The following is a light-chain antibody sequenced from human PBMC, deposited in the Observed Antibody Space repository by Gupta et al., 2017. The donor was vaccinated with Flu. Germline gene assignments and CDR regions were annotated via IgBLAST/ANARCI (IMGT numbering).Light chain of an antibody. Sequence: SYELTQPPSVSVSPGQTASITCSGAELGDKYACWYQQKPGQSPVLVIYQDSKRPSGIPERFSGSNSGNTATLTISGTQAMDEADYYCQACDSGTGVVFGGGTKLTVL. V-gene: IGLV3-1*01. CDR1: ELGDKY. CDR2: QDS. CDR3: QACDSGTGVV. J-gene: IGLJ3*02.